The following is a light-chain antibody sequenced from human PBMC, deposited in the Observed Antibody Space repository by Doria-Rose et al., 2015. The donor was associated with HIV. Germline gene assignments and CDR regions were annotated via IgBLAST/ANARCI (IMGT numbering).Light chain of an antibody. V-gene: IGKV4-1*01. Sequence: DIRMTQSPESLGMSLGERATLNCKSNQSLLYTSKNYLAWYQQKPGQPPTLLIYWASTRHSGFPARFSGSGSGTDFTLTISSRESEDAAVYYCQQYYDTPSFGPGTTVDIK. J-gene: IGKJ3*01. CDR1: QSLLYTSKNY. CDR2: WAS. CDR3: QQYYDTPS.